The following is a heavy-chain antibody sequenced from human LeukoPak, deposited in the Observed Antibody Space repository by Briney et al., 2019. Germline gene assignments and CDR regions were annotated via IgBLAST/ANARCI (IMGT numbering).Heavy chain of an antibody. CDR1: GGSISSSSYY. J-gene: IGHJ5*02. Sequence: SETLSLTCTVSGGSISSSSYYWGWIRQPPGKGLEWIGSIYYSGSTYYNPSLKSRVTISVDTSKNQFSLKLSSVTAADTAVYYCARRHYYFWSGYFGGWFEPWGQGTLVTVSS. CDR3: ARRHYYFWSGYFGGWFEP. D-gene: IGHD3-3*01. V-gene: IGHV4-39*01. CDR2: IYYSGST.